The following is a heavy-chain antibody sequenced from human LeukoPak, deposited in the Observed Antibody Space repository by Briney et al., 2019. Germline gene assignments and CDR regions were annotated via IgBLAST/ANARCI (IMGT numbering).Heavy chain of an antibody. CDR2: INSDGRNT. CDR3: AHISSSYYYFDS. V-gene: IGHV3-74*01. CDR1: GFTFSSFW. D-gene: IGHD6-13*01. Sequence: GGSLRLSCAASGFTFSSFWMHWVRQVPRKGLVWLARINSDGRNTNYADSVKGRFTISRDNAKNTLYLQMNSLRAEDTAVYYCAHISSSYYYFDSWGQGTLVTVSS. J-gene: IGHJ4*02.